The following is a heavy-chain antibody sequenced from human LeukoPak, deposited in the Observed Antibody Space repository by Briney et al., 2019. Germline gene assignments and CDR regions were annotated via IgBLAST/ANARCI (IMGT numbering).Heavy chain of an antibody. V-gene: IGHV4-34*01. Sequence: PSETLSLTCAVSGGSFSGYYWSWIRQPPGKGLEWIGEINHSGSTNYNPSLKSRVTISVDTSKNQFSLKLSSVTAADTAVYYCARGPTMTVVERAFDIWGQGTMVTVSS. CDR1: GGSFSGYY. D-gene: IGHD3-22*01. CDR3: ARGPTMTVVERAFDI. J-gene: IGHJ3*02. CDR2: INHSGST.